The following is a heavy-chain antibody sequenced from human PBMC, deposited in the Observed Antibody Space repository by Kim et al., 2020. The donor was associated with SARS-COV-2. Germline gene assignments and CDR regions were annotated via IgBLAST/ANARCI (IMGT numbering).Heavy chain of an antibody. CDR3: TISLWFGESRLRD. Sequence: GGSLRLSCTASGFTFGDYAMSWFRQAPGKGLEWVGFIRSKAYGGTTEYAASVKGRFTISRDDSKSIAYLQMNSLKTEDTAVYYCTISLWFGESRLRDWGQGTLVTVSS. CDR1: GFTFGDYA. CDR2: IRSKAYGGTT. V-gene: IGHV3-49*03. D-gene: IGHD3-10*01. J-gene: IGHJ4*02.